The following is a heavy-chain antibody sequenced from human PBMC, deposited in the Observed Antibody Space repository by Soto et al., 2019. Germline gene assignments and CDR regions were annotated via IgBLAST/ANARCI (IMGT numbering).Heavy chain of an antibody. CDR1: GGSFSGYY. CDR3: ERWRALHDFWRGYYLGWFDP. J-gene: IGHJ5*02. Sequence: PWETLSLTCAVYGGSFSGYYWSWIRQPPGKGLEWIGEINHSGSTNYNPSLKSRVTISVDTSKNQFSLKLSSVTAADTAVYYCERWRALHDFWRGYYLGWFDPWGQGTLVTVSS. D-gene: IGHD3-3*01. CDR2: INHSGST. V-gene: IGHV4-34*01.